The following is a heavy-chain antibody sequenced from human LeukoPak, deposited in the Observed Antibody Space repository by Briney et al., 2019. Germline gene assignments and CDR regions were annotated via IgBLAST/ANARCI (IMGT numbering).Heavy chain of an antibody. V-gene: IGHV1-3*01. CDR1: GYTFTSYA. J-gene: IGHJ1*01. D-gene: IGHD4-17*01. CDR3: AREPTKTTVTTTGLQH. CDR2: INAGNGNT. Sequence: ASVKVSCKASGYTFTSYAMHWVRQAPGQRLEWMGWINAGNGNTKYSQKFQGRVAITRDTSASTAYMELSSLRSEDTAVYYCAREPTKTTVTTTGLQHWGQSTLVTVSS.